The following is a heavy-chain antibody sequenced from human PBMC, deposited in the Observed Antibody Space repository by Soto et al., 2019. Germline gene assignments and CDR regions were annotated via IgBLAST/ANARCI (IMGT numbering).Heavy chain of an antibody. CDR1: GFIFSNYV. D-gene: IGHD2-21*02. V-gene: IGHV3-30-3*01. CDR2: ISYDGNSK. Sequence: PGGSLRLSCAASGFIFSNYVMHWVRQAPGKGLEWVAVISYDGNSKHYADSVEGRFTISRDNSKSTLYVQMNSLRAEDTAVYYCARSYCGDDCALDHWGQGILVTVS. CDR3: ARSYCGDDCALDH. J-gene: IGHJ4*02.